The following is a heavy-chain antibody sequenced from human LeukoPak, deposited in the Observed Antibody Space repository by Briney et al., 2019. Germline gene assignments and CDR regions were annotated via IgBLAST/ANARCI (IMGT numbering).Heavy chain of an antibody. D-gene: IGHD3-10*01. Sequence: PSETLSLTCTVSLGSISSYSWSWIRQPPGKGLERIGYIYYSGRTNYSPSLQSRVTMSVDTSQNQFSLNLNSVTAADTAVYYCAGHLAKRYDSGGNWFDPWGQGTLVTVSS. V-gene: IGHV4-59*08. CDR3: AGHLAKRYDSGGNWFDP. J-gene: IGHJ5*02. CDR1: LGSISSYS. CDR2: IYYSGRT.